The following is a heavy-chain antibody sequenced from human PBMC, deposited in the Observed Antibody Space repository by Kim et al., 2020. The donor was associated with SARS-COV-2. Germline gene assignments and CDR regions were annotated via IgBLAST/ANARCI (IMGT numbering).Heavy chain of an antibody. V-gene: IGHV5-10-1*01. CDR3: PRLTYYYDSSGYYLFDC. D-gene: IGHD3-22*01. CDR2: IDPSDSYT. Sequence: GESLKISCKGSGYSFTSYWISWVRQMPGKGLEWMGRIDPSDSYTNYSPSFQGHVTISADKSISTAYLQWSSLKASDTAMYYCPRLTYYYDSSGYYLFDCWGRGSLVTVSS. J-gene: IGHJ4*01. CDR1: GYSFTSYW.